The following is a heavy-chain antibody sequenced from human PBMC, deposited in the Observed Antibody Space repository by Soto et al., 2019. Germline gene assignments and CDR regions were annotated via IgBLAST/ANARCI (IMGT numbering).Heavy chain of an antibody. CDR1: GFNVNSDY. Sequence: SLRLSCAASGFNVNSDYMNWVRQTPGKGLEWVASIYSGETTYYADSVRGRFTISSDKSKNTLYFQLSSLRIEDTAVYYCTRDGRGLGRLSLFEYWGQGVLVTVSS. V-gene: IGHV3-53*01. D-gene: IGHD2-21*02. J-gene: IGHJ4*02. CDR3: TRDGRGLGRLSLFEY. CDR2: IYSGETT.